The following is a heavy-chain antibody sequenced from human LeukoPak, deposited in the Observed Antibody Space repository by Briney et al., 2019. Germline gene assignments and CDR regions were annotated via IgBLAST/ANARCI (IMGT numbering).Heavy chain of an antibody. Sequence: GGSLRLSCTASGFTFGDYAMSWVRQAPGKGLEWVGFIRSKAYGGTTEYAASVKGRFAISRDDSKSIAYLQMNSLKTEDTAVYYCTRVSAPDAFDIWGQGTMVTVSS. J-gene: IGHJ3*02. CDR3: TRVSAPDAFDI. CDR1: GFTFGDYA. D-gene: IGHD3-3*02. V-gene: IGHV3-49*04. CDR2: IRSKAYGGTT.